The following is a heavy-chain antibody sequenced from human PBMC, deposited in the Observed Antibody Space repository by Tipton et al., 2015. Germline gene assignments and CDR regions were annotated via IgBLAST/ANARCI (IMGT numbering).Heavy chain of an antibody. D-gene: IGHD4-11*01. CDR1: GVSISSAVYY. CDR3: ARQTVDQRTFDY. Sequence: TLSLTCDVSGVSISSAVYYWTWLRHHPEKGLEWLGFIHYSGTTHYNASLKSRVTISVDTSKNQFSLKLNSVTAADTAMYFCARQTVDQRTFDYWGQGTLVTVSS. V-gene: IGHV4-30-2*03. J-gene: IGHJ4*02. CDR2: IHYSGTT.